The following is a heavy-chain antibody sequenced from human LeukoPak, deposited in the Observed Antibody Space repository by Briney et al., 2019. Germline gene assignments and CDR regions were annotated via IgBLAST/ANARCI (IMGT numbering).Heavy chain of an antibody. Sequence: ASMKVSCKASEYIFTDYHIHWVRQAPGQGLEWMGWINPHSGGTNYAQNFQDRVTMTGDTSISTAYMELSRLRSDDTAIYYCARGGDNYDILTQWGQGTLVTVSS. CDR2: INPHSGGT. J-gene: IGHJ4*02. CDR3: ARGGDNYDILTQ. CDR1: EYIFTDYH. D-gene: IGHD3-9*01. V-gene: IGHV1-2*02.